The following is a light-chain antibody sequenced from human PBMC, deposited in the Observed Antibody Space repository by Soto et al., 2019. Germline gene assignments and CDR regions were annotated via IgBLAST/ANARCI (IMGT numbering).Light chain of an antibody. Sequence: DIVMTQSPSALSVTPGDPSSISCSSSQILLYSNGYNYLDWYLQKPGQSPQLLIYLGSNRASGVPDRFSGSGSGTDFTLKISRVEAEDVGVYYCMQALQTQLTFGGGTKVDIK. CDR2: LGS. V-gene: IGKV2-28*01. CDR3: MQALQTQLT. CDR1: QILLYSNGYNY. J-gene: IGKJ4*01.